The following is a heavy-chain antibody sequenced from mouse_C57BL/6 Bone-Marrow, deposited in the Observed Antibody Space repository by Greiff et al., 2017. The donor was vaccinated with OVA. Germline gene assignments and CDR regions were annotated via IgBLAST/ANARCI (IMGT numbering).Heavy chain of an antibody. CDR1: GYTFTDYY. J-gene: IGHJ3*01. D-gene: IGHD2-2*01. CDR2: INPYNGGT. Sequence: VQLQQSGPVLVKPGASVKMSCKASGYTFTDYYMNWVKQSHGKSLEWIGVINPYNGGTSYNQKFKGKATLTVDKSSSTAYMELNSLTSEDSAVYYCAREWLRRRTWFAYWGQGTLVTVSA. V-gene: IGHV1-19*01. CDR3: AREWLRRRTWFAY.